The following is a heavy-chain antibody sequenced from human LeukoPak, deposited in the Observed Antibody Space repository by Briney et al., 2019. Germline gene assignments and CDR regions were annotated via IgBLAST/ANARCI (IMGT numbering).Heavy chain of an antibody. J-gene: IGHJ6*02. V-gene: IGHV5-51*01. CDR3: ARLIEYYYDSSGHRETGMDV. D-gene: IGHD3-22*01. Sequence: ESLNISCKGSGYSFTSYCIGWVRQMPGKGLEWMGIIYSGDSDTRYSPSFQGQVTISADKSISTAYLQWSSLKAPDTARYYCARLIEYYYDSSGHRETGMDVWGQGTTVTVSS. CDR2: IYSGDSDT. CDR1: GYSFTSYC.